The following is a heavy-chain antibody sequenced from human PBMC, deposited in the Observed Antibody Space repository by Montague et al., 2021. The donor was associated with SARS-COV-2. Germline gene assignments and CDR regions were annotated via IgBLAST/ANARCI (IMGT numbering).Heavy chain of an antibody. V-gene: IGHV4-61*08. CDR1: GGSVSSGGFE. Sequence: SETLSLTCTVSGGSVSSGGFEWNWIRQPPGKGLEWIGYMYSSGSTNYNPSLKSRVTISLDASKNQFSLRLSSVTPADTAVYYCTREGGYWSQGTLVTVSS. J-gene: IGHJ4*02. D-gene: IGHD1-26*01. CDR2: MYSSGST. CDR3: TREGGY.